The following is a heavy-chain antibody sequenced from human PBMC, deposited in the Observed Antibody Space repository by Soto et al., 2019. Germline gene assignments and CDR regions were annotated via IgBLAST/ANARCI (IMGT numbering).Heavy chain of an antibody. CDR2: ISSSSSYI. CDR3: ARSSSGWIYYFDY. D-gene: IGHD6-19*01. Sequence: EVQLVKSGGGLVNPGGSLRLSCAASGFTFSSYSRNWVRQAPGKGLEWVSSISSSSSYIYYADSVKGRFTISRDNAKNSLYLQMNSLRAEDTAVYYCARSSSGWIYYFDYWGQGTLVTVSS. J-gene: IGHJ4*02. V-gene: IGHV3-21*01. CDR1: GFTFSSYS.